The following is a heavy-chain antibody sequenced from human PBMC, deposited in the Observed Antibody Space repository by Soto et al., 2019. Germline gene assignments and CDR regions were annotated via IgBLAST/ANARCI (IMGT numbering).Heavy chain of an antibody. CDR3: ARANYDILTGYYGEHEPYFDY. D-gene: IGHD3-9*01. CDR1: GFTFSSYD. Sequence: GGSLRLSCAASGFTFSSYDMHWVRQATGKGLEWVSAIGTAGDTYYPGSVKGRFTISRENAKNSLYLQMNSLRAGDTAVYYCARANYDILTGYYGEHEPYFDYWGQGTLVTVSS. CDR2: IGTAGDT. J-gene: IGHJ4*02. V-gene: IGHV3-13*01.